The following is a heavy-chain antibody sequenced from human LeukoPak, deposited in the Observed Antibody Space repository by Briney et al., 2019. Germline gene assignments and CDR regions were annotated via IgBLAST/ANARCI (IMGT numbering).Heavy chain of an antibody. V-gene: IGHV4-34*01. J-gene: IGHJ4*02. CDR3: ARWTYYDFWSGPRYFDY. Sequence: SETPSLTCAVYGGSFSGYYWSWLRQPPGKGLEWIGEINHSGSTNYNPSLKSRVTISVDTSKNQFSLKLSSVTAADTAVYYCARWTYYDFWSGPRYFDYWGQGTLVTVSS. D-gene: IGHD3-3*01. CDR2: INHSGST. CDR1: GGSFSGYY.